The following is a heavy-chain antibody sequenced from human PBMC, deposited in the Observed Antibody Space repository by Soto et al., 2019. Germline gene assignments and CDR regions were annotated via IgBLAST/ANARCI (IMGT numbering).Heavy chain of an antibody. CDR3: ARFWDYCSGGSCHRAFAI. Sequence: PSETLSLTCNASGGSVSSRESAWCWIRQPPGKGLEWIGTIYYSGTTYYNPSLKSRVTISVDTSKNQFSLKLSSVTAADTAVYYCARFWDYCSGGSCHRAFAIWGQGTMVTVSS. J-gene: IGHJ3*02. V-gene: IGHV4-39*01. CDR1: GGSVSSRESA. CDR2: IYYSGTT. D-gene: IGHD2-15*01.